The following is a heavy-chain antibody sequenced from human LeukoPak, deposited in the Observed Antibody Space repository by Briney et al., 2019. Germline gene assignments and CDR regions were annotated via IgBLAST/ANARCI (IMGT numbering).Heavy chain of an antibody. D-gene: IGHD4-11*01. J-gene: IGHJ4*02. Sequence: GASGKLSCKASGFTFTSSAIQCVRQSRGQRLEWIGWIVVGSGKTNSAQKFQERVTITRDMSTSTAYMELSSLRSEDTAVYYCAADVIGDNYSPDYWGKGTLVTVSS. CDR1: GFTFTSSA. V-gene: IGHV1-58*02. CDR3: AADVIGDNYSPDY. CDR2: IVVGSGKT.